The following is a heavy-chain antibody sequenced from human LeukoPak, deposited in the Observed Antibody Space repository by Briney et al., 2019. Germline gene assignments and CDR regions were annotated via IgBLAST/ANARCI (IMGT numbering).Heavy chain of an antibody. CDR2: IWYDGSNK. J-gene: IGHJ5*02. V-gene: IGHV3-33*01. Sequence: GGSLRLSCAASGFTFSSYGMHWVRQAPGKGLEWVAVIWYDGSNKYYADSVRGRFTVSRDNTKNSLYLQMNSLRAEDTAVYYCARAAGWFDPWGQGTLVTVSS. CDR3: ARAAGWFDP. CDR1: GFTFSSYG.